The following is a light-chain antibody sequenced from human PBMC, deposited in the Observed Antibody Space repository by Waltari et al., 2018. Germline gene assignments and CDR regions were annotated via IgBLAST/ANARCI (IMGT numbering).Light chain of an antibody. CDR2: GTS. Sequence: IVLTQSPDTLSLSPGERATLSCRASQSVTSISLAWYQQKPGQAPRLLIYGTSTRATGFPDRFSGSGSGTDFTLTISRLEPEDSAVYHCQQYDGSAVTFGGGT. CDR3: QQYDGSAVT. CDR1: QSVTSIS. J-gene: IGKJ4*01. V-gene: IGKV3-20*01.